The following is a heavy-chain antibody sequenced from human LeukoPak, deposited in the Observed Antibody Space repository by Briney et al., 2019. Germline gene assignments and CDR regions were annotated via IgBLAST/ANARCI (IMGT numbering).Heavy chain of an antibody. CDR3: ARGNWNPDAFDI. V-gene: IGHV4-39*01. CDR1: GGSISSSSYY. CDR2: IYYSGST. D-gene: IGHD1-1*01. Sequence: SETLSLTCIVSGGSISSSSYYWGWIRQPPGKGLEWIGSIYYSGSTYYNPSLKSRVTISVDTSKNQFSLKLSSVTAADTAVYYCARGNWNPDAFDIWGQGTMVTVSS. J-gene: IGHJ3*02.